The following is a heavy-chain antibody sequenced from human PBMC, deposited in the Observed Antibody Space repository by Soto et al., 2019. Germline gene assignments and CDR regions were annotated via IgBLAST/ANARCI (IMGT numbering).Heavy chain of an antibody. CDR1: GFTVSSNY. Sequence: EVQLVETGGGLIQPGGSLRLSCAASGFTVSSNYMSWVRQAPGKGLEWVSVIYSGGSTYYADSVKGRFTISRDNSKNTLYLQMNSLRAEDTAVYYCARDSPRGYSCGYYAFDIWGQGTMVTVSS. CDR2: IYSGGST. V-gene: IGHV3-53*02. J-gene: IGHJ3*02. D-gene: IGHD5-18*01. CDR3: ARDSPRGYSCGYYAFDI.